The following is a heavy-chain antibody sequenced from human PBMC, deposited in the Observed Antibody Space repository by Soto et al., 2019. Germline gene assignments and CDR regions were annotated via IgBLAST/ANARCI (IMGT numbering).Heavy chain of an antibody. J-gene: IGHJ6*03. Sequence: SETLSLTSTVSGGYISSSSYYWGWIRQPPGKGLEWIGSIYYSGSTYYNPSLKSRVTISVDTSKNQFSLKLSSVTAADTAVYYCARRSYDFWAVYYYYMDVWGKGTTVTVSS. CDR3: ARRSYDFWAVYYYYMDV. V-gene: IGHV4-39*01. CDR2: IYYSGST. D-gene: IGHD3-3*01. CDR1: GGYISSSSYY.